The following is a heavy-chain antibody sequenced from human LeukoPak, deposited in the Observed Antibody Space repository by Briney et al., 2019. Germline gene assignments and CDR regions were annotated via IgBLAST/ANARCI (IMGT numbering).Heavy chain of an antibody. Sequence: PGGSLRLSCAASGFTFSFYGIHWVRQAPGKGLEWVALIRYDGSNKYYADSVRGRFTISRDNSKNTLYLLMNSLRAEDTAVYYCARDYYYDSGGYYSNFDYRGQGTLVTVSS. V-gene: IGHV3-30*02. J-gene: IGHJ4*02. CDR1: GFTFSFYG. CDR2: IRYDGSNK. CDR3: ARDYYYDSGGYYSNFDY. D-gene: IGHD3-22*01.